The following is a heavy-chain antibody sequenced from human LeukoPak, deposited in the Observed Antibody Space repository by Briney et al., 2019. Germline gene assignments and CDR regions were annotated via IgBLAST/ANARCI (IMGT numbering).Heavy chain of an antibody. D-gene: IGHD3-22*01. V-gene: IGHV3-23*01. CDR2: MSGSGGSI. CDR3: ARGNYDSSGSLDY. Sequence: GGSLRLSCAASGFTFSSYAMNWVRQAPGKGLEWVSGMSGSGGSIYQADSVKGRFTISRDNSKNTLYLQMNSLRAEDTAVYYCARGNYDSSGSLDYWGQGTLVTVSS. J-gene: IGHJ4*02. CDR1: GFTFSSYA.